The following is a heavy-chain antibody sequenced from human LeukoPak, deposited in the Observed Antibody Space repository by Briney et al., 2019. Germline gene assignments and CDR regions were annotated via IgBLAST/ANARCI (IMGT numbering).Heavy chain of an antibody. D-gene: IGHD2-2*01. V-gene: IGHV1-8*01. Sequence: GASVKVSCKASGYPFSIYDVNWVRQAAGQGLEWLGWMNPNGIAAGYSQKFQDRVTLTMDTSTSTAYLELSSQRSEDTAVYYCARGRLSTLWGQGTLVTVSS. J-gene: IGHJ4*02. CDR2: MNPNGIAA. CDR3: ARGRLSTL. CDR1: GYPFSIYD.